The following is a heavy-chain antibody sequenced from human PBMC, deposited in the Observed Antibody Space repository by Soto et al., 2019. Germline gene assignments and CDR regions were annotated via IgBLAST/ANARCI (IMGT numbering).Heavy chain of an antibody. D-gene: IGHD3-22*01. CDR1: GFTFSSYA. CDR2: ISGSGGST. CDR3: AKSSWVISPGY. J-gene: IGHJ4*02. V-gene: IGHV3-23*01. Sequence: PGGSRRLSCAASGFTFSSYAMSWVRQAPGKGLEWVSAISGSGGSTYYADSVKGRFTTARNNSKNTLYLQMNSLRAEDTAVYYCAKSSWVISPGYWGQGTLVTVSS.